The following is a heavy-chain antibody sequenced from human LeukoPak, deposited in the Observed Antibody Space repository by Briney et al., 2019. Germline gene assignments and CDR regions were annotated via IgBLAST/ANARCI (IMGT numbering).Heavy chain of an antibody. CDR1: GGSFSGYY. D-gene: IGHD4-17*01. J-gene: IGHJ3*02. V-gene: IGHV4-34*01. CDR3: ARGTPLHGDSLNDPFDI. Sequence: SETLSLTCAVYGGSFSGYYWSWIRQPPGKGLEWIGEINHSGSTNYNPSLKSRVTISVDTSKNQFSLKLSSVTAADTAVFYCARGTPLHGDSLNDPFDIWGQGTMVTVSS. CDR2: INHSGST.